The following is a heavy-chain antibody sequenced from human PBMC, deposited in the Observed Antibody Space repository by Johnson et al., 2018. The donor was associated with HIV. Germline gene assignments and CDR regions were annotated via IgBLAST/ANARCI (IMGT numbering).Heavy chain of an antibody. CDR3: ARAIAPYTYYLEGDALDI. CDR2: ISYDGSNK. J-gene: IGHJ3*02. V-gene: IGHV3-30*04. D-gene: IGHD4-11*01. CDR1: GFTFSSYA. Sequence: QVQLVESGGGVVQPGRSLRLSCAASGFTFSSYAMHWVRQAPGKGLEWVAVISYDGSNKYYADSVEDRFTISRDNSKNTLYLQMNSLGPGDTAVYYCARAIAPYTYYLEGDALDIWGQGTVVTVSS.